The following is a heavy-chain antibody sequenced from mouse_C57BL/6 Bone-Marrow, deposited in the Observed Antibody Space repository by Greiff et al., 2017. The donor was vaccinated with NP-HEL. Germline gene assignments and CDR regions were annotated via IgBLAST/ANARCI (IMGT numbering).Heavy chain of an antibody. CDR2: IYPRSGNT. D-gene: IGHD2-4*01. V-gene: IGHV1-81*01. Sequence: QVQLKESGAELARPGASVKLSCKASGYTFTSYGISWVKQRTGQGLEWIGEIYPRSGNTYYNEKFKGKATLTADKSSSTAYMELRSLTSEDSAVYFCARWGDYDGAYWGQGTLVTVSA. CDR1: GYTFTSYG. CDR3: ARWGDYDGAY. J-gene: IGHJ3*01.